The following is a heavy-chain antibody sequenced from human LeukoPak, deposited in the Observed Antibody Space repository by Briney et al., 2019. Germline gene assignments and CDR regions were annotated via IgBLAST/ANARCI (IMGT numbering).Heavy chain of an antibody. V-gene: IGHV3-23*01. CDR3: ALYDNSGYRAFDY. J-gene: IGHJ4*02. D-gene: IGHD3-22*01. CDR2: ISGSGDNT. Sequence: GASLRLSCAASRFTFSTYAMGWVRQAPGKGLEWVSGISGSGDNTYYADSVKGRFTISRDNSKSTLYLQMNSLRAEDTAVYHCALYDNSGYRAFDYWGQGTLVTVSS. CDR1: RFTFSTYA.